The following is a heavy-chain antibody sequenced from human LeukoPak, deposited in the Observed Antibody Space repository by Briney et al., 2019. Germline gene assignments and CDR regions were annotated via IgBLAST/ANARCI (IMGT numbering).Heavy chain of an antibody. CDR2: ISSSSSYI. CDR3: AKNGPPGYYGSGSYLYYYYYMDV. Sequence: PGGSLRLSCAASGFTFSSYSMNWVRQAPGKGLEWVSSISSSSSYIYYADSVKGRFTISRDNAKNSLYLQMNSLRAEDTAVYYCAKNGPPGYYGSGSYLYYYYYMDVWGKGTTVTISS. D-gene: IGHD3-10*01. V-gene: IGHV3-21*01. CDR1: GFTFSSYS. J-gene: IGHJ6*03.